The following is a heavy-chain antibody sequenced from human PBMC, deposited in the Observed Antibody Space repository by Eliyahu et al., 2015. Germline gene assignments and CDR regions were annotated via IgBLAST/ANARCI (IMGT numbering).Heavy chain of an antibody. CDR2: INPGDSDI. D-gene: IGHD2-2*01. CDR3: ARHNGGVPAAPRRGYGMDV. CDR1: GYSFSSYW. Sequence: EVQLVQSGAEVKKPGESLKISCKGSGYSFSSYWXXWVRQMPGKGLEWMGIINPGDSDIRYSPSFEGQVTISADKSSTTAYLQWSSLKAADTAMYYCARHNGGVPAAPRRGYGMDVWGQGTTVTVSS. J-gene: IGHJ6*02. V-gene: IGHV5-51*01.